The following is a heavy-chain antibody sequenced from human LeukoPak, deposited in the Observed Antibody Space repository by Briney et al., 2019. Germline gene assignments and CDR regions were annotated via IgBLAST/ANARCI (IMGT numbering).Heavy chain of an antibody. D-gene: IGHD4-11*01. Sequence: GGSLRLSCAAPGFIVSSNYMSWVRQAPGKGLEWVSVIYSGGSTYYADSVKGRFTISRDNSKNTLYLQMNSLRAEDTAVYYCARENTVSSSYYYYMDVWGKGTTVTVSS. J-gene: IGHJ6*03. V-gene: IGHV3-53*01. CDR2: IYSGGST. CDR3: ARENTVSSSYYYYMDV. CDR1: GFIVSSNY.